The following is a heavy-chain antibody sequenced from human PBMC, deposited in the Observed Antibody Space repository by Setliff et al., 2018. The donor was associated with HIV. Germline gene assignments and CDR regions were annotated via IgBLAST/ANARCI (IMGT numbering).Heavy chain of an antibody. Sequence: SETLSLTCTVSGGSISSATYYWSWIRQYPGKGLEWSGYIDYSGSAYYNPSLKRRITISRDTSKNQFSLKMNSVTAADTAVYYCAREGKTALVTKYFDYWGQGTLVTVSS. CDR1: GGSISSATYY. V-gene: IGHV4-31*03. CDR2: IDYSGSA. J-gene: IGHJ4*02. CDR3: AREGKTALVTKYFDY. D-gene: IGHD5-18*01.